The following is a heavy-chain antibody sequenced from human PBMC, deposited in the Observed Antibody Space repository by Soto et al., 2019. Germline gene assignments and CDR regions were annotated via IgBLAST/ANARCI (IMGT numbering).Heavy chain of an antibody. Sequence: WGPLLLAWAWSVLTFNKAWMRWVRQTRGSGRGWVGRIKSETDGGTTDYAAPVKGRFTISRDDSENTLYLQMNSLKTEDTAVYYCTTDQNPRYCSRSFCYSGQHAMDVWGQGTTVTVSS. V-gene: IGHV3-15*01. J-gene: IGHJ6*02. CDR1: VLTFNKAW. CDR3: TTDQNPRYCSRSFCYSGQHAMDV. CDR2: IKSETDGGTT. D-gene: IGHD2-15*01.